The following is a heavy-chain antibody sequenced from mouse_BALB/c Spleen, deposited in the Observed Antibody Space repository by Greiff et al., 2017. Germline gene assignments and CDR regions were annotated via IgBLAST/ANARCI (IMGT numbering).Heavy chain of an antibody. J-gene: IGHJ4*01. CDR2: IDPSDSET. V-gene: IGHV1-69*02. CDR3: ARTTVVATRAMDY. CDR1: GYTFTSYW. D-gene: IGHD1-1*01. Sequence: QVQLQQPGAELVKPGAPVKLSCKASGYTFTSYWMNWVKQRPGRGLEWIGRIDPSDSETHYNQKFKDKATLTVDKSSSTAYIQLSSLTSEDSAVYYCARTTVVATRAMDYWGQGTSVTVSS.